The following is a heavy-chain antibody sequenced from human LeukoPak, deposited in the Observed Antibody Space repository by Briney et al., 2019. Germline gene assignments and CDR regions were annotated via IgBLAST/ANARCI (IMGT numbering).Heavy chain of an antibody. CDR3: ARNRSEPLGNGGSFAS. J-gene: IGHJ4*02. CDR2: IYHSGST. D-gene: IGHD3-16*01. CDR1: GYSISSGDY. V-gene: IGHV4-38-2*01. Sequence: SETLSLTCAVSGYSISSGDYWGWIRLPPGKGLEWIGSIYHSGSTYYNPSLKSRVTISVDTSKRQFSLTLSSVTAADTAVYYCARNRSEPLGNGGSFASWGQGTLVTVSS.